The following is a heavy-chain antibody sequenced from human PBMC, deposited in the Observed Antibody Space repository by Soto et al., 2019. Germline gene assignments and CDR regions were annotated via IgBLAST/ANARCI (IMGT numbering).Heavy chain of an antibody. CDR3: ARADFPHSSSWRYYYYYYGMDV. V-gene: IGHV1-18*01. D-gene: IGHD6-13*01. CDR2: ISAYNGNT. Sequence: AASVKVSCKASGYTFTSYGISWVRQAPGQGLEWMGWISAYNGNTNYAQKLQGRVTMTTDTSTSTAYMELRSLRSDDTAVYYCARADFPHSSSWRYYYYYYGMDVWGQGTTVTVSS. CDR1: GYTFTSYG. J-gene: IGHJ6*02.